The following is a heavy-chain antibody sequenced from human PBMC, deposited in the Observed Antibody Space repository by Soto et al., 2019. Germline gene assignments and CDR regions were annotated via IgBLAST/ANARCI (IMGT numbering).Heavy chain of an antibody. CDR3: AKDRRSSGWYGAGAFDI. D-gene: IGHD6-19*01. J-gene: IGHJ3*02. CDR1: GFTFSSYA. CDR2: ISGSGGST. V-gene: IGHV3-23*01. Sequence: EVQLLESGGGLVQPGGSLRLSCAASGFTFSSYAMSWVRQAPGKGLEWVSAISGSGGSTYYADSVKGRFTISRDNSKNTLYQQMNSLRAEDTAVYYCAKDRRSSGWYGAGAFDIWGQGTMVTVSS.